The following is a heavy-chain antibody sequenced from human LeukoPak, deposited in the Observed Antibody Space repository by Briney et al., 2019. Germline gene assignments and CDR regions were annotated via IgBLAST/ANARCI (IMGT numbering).Heavy chain of an antibody. Sequence: SVKGSCKASGGTFSSYAISWVRQAPGQGLEWMGRIIPIFGIANYAQKFQGRVTITADKSTSTAYMELSSLRSEDTAAYYCARDQAVVVAAEDYYGMDVWGQGTTVTVSS. V-gene: IGHV1-69*04. J-gene: IGHJ6*02. CDR2: IIPIFGIA. CDR3: ARDQAVVVAAEDYYGMDV. CDR1: GGTFSSYA. D-gene: IGHD2-15*01.